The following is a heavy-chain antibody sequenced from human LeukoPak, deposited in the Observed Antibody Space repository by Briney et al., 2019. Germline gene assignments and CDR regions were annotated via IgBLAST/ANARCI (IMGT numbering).Heavy chain of an antibody. D-gene: IGHD6-13*01. CDR2: IKEDGSEK. Sequence: GGSLRLSCAASEFTFSNYWMSWVRQAPGKGLEWVANIKEDGSEKYYVDSVKGRFTISRDNAKNSLYLQMNSLRAGHTAVYYCAKDLYSSSKSGRFDSWGQGTLVTVSS. CDR1: EFTFSNYW. V-gene: IGHV3-7*03. J-gene: IGHJ4*02. CDR3: AKDLYSSSKSGRFDS.